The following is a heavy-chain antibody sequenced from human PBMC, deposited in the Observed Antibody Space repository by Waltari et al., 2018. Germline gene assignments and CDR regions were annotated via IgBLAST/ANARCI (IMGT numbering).Heavy chain of an antibody. CDR3: ARDPLAVAGMIRFDP. D-gene: IGHD6-19*01. CDR1: GGSISSSSYY. CDR2: IYYSGST. J-gene: IGHJ5*02. V-gene: IGHV4-39*07. Sequence: QLQLQESGPGLVKPSETLSLTCTVPGGSISSSSYYWGWIRQPPGKGLEWIGSIYYSGSTYYNPSLKSRVTISVDTSKNQFSLKLSSVTAADTAVYYCARDPLAVAGMIRFDPWGQGTLVTVSS.